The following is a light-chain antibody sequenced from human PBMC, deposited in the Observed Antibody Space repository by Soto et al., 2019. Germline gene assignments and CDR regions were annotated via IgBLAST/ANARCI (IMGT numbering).Light chain of an antibody. CDR3: QVWDSTSDYV. J-gene: IGLJ1*01. CDR2: DDN. CDR1: NIGSKS. V-gene: IGLV3-21*02. Sequence: SYELTQPPSVSVAPGQTARITCGGTNIGSKSVHWYQQKPGQAPVLVVYDDNDRPSGIPERFSGSNSGNTATLTISRVEAGDEADYYCQVWDSTSDYVFGTGTKLTVL.